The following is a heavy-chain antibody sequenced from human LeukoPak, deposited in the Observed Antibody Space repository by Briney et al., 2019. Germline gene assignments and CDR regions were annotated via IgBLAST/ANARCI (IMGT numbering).Heavy chain of an antibody. V-gene: IGHV3-48*02. CDR2: ISSSSSSI. J-gene: IGHJ4*02. CDR3: ARVRGSYHGDY. CDR1: GFTFSSYA. Sequence: GGSLRLSCAASGFTFSSYAMNWVRQAPGKGLEWVSYISSSSSSIYYADSVKGRFTISRDNAKNSLYLQMNSLRDGDTAVYYCARVRGSYHGDYWGQGTLVTVSS. D-gene: IGHD3-16*02.